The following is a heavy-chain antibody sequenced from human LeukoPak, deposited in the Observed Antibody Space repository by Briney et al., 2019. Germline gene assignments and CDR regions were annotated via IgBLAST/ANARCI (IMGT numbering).Heavy chain of an antibody. J-gene: IGHJ5*02. Sequence: SVKVSCKASGGTFSSYAISWVRQAPGQGLEWMGGIIPIFGTANYAQKFQGRVTITAYESTSTAYLELSSLRSEDTAVYYCARGQVPATTGGLLWFGEYAYNWFDPWGQGTLVTVSS. CDR3: ARGQVPATTGGLLWFGEYAYNWFDP. CDR1: GGTFSSYA. V-gene: IGHV1-69*13. CDR2: IIPIFGTA. D-gene: IGHD3-10*01.